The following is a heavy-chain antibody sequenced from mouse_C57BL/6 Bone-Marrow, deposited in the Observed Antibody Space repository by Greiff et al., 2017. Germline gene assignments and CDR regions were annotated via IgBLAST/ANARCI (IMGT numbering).Heavy chain of an antibody. J-gene: IGHJ4*01. CDR3: ARQGGYSSMDY. D-gene: IGHD2-3*01. CDR1: GFTFSSYT. CDR2: ISGGGGNT. Sequence: EVHLVESGGGLVKPGGSLKLSCAASGFTFSSYTMSWVRQTPEKRLEWVATISGGGGNTYYPDSVKGRFTISRDNAKNTLYLQMSSLRSEDTALYYCARQGGYSSMDYWGQGTSVTVSS. V-gene: IGHV5-9*01.